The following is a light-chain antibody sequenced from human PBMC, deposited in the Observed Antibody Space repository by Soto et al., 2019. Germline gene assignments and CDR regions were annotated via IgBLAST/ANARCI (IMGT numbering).Light chain of an antibody. Sequence: DIQMTQSPSSLSASVGDRVTITCRASQSISSYLNWYQQKPGKAPKLLIYAASSLQSGVPSRFSVSGSGTDCTLTISSLQPEDFATYFCQQSYSTPVFGQGTQLEIK. J-gene: IGKJ2*01. CDR3: QQSYSTPV. CDR2: AAS. CDR1: QSISSY. V-gene: IGKV1-39*01.